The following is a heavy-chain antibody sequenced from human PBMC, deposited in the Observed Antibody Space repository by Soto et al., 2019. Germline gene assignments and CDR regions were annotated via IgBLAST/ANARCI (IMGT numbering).Heavy chain of an antibody. V-gene: IGHV6-1*01. CDR1: GDSVSSNSAA. CDR2: TYYRSKWYN. Sequence: KQSQTLSLTCAISGDSVSSNSAAWNWIRQSPSRGLEWLGRTYYRSKWYNDYAVSVKSRITINPDTSKNQFSLQLNSVTPEDTAVYYCARLPHYDIFEGFESFLDPWGQGTLVTVSS. D-gene: IGHD3-9*01. CDR3: ARLPHYDIFEGFESFLDP. J-gene: IGHJ5*02.